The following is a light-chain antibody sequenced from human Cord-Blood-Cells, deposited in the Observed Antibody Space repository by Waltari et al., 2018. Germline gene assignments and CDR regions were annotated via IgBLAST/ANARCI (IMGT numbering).Light chain of an antibody. CDR1: SSNIGAGYD. J-gene: IGLJ3*02. CDR3: QSYDSSLNWV. Sequence: QSVLTQPPSVSGAPGQRVTISCTGSSSNIGAGYDVHWYQQLPETAPKLLFYGNSNRPSGVPDRFAGSKSGTSASLAITGLQAEDEADYYCQSYDSSLNWVFGGGTKLTVL. V-gene: IGLV1-40*01. CDR2: GNS.